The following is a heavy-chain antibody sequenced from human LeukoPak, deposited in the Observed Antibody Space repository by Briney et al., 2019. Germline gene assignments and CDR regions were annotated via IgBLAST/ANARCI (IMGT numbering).Heavy chain of an antibody. J-gene: IGHJ6*02. CDR3: ARDCSGGSCYSSLAYYYYGMDV. CDR2: IIPVFGTA. CDR1: GGTFSSYA. D-gene: IGHD2-15*01. V-gene: IGHV1-69*13. Sequence: SVKVSCKASGGTFSSYAISWVRQAPGQGLEWMGGIIPVFGTANYAQKFQGRVTITADESTSTAYMELSSLRSEDTAVYYCARDCSGGSCYSSLAYYYYGMDVWGQGTTVTVSS.